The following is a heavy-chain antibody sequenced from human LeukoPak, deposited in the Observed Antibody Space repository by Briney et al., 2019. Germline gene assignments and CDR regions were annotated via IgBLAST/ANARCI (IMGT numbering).Heavy chain of an antibody. CDR1: GGTFSSYA. V-gene: IGHV1-69*05. J-gene: IGHJ6*03. CDR2: IIPIFGTA. CDR3: ASLYVDRQNSYYYYYMDV. Sequence: ASVKVSCKASGGTFSSYAISWLRQAPGQGLEWMGGIIPIFGTANYAQKFQGRVTITTDESTRTAHMELSSLRSEDTAVYYCASLYVDRQNSYYYYYMDVWGKGTTVTVSS. D-gene: IGHD2-8*01.